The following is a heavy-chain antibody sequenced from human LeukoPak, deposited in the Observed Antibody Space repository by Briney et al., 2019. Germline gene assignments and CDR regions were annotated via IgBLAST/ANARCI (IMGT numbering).Heavy chain of an antibody. CDR2: INHSGST. Sequence: TSETLSLTCAVYGGSFSGYYWSWIRQPPGKGLEWIGEINHSGSTNYNPSLKSRVTISVDTSKNQFSLKLSSVTAADTAVYYCASFRYSSGWYRGLYAFDIWGQGTMVTVSS. CDR3: ASFRYSSGWYRGLYAFDI. CDR1: GGSFSGYY. D-gene: IGHD6-19*01. V-gene: IGHV4-34*01. J-gene: IGHJ3*02.